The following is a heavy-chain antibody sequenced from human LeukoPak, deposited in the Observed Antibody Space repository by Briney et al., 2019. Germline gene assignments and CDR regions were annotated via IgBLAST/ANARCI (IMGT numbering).Heavy chain of an antibody. Sequence: SQTRSLTCTVSGGSIRSGNYYWSWIRQPPGKGLEWIGYIYDSGSTYYNRSLQSRVTISVDTSKNQFSLKLSSVTAADTAVYYCARYGDYGFDHWGQGTLVTVSS. CDR2: IYDSGST. J-gene: IGHJ4*02. V-gene: IGHV4-30-4*01. D-gene: IGHD4-17*01. CDR1: GGSIRSGNYY. CDR3: ARYGDYGFDH.